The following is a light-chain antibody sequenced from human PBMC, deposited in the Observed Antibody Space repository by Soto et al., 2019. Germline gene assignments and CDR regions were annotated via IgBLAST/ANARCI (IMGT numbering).Light chain of an antibody. CDR2: ANN. CDR1: SSNTGTGYD. Sequence: QSVLTQPPSVSGAPGQRVTISCTGSSSNTGTGYDVHWYQQFPGTAPKLLIYANNNRPSGVPDRFSASRSGPSASLAITGLQAEDEADYYCQSYDSSLSGPIFGGGTKLTVL. CDR3: QSYDSSLSGPI. J-gene: IGLJ2*01. V-gene: IGLV1-40*01.